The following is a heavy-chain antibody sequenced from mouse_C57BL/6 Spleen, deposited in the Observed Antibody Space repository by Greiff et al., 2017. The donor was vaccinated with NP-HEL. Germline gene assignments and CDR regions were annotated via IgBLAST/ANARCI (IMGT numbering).Heavy chain of an antibody. CDR3: ARSYYDYDEGYFDV. CDR1: GYAFSSSW. CDR2: IYPGDGDT. Sequence: QVQLQQSGPELVKPGASVKISCKASGYAFSSSWMNWVKQRPGKGLEWIGRIYPGDGDTNYNGKFKGKATLTADKSSSTAYMQLSSLTSEDSAVYFCARSYYDYDEGYFDVWGTGTTVTVSS. J-gene: IGHJ1*03. D-gene: IGHD2-4*01. V-gene: IGHV1-82*01.